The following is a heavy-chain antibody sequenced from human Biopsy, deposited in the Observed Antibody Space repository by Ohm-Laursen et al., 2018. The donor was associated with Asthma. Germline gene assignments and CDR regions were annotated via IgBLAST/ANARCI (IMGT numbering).Heavy chain of an antibody. CDR2: VFYSGTT. J-gene: IGHJ6*02. D-gene: IGHD4-17*01. CDR1: GAYIETPDYH. CDR3: ARVASYGDVYFSIDV. Sequence: SQTLSLTCTVSGAYIETPDYHWSWIRQSPGKGLEWIGFVFYSGTTHYSRSLERRLYISIDTARNEFSMRLRSLTAADTAVYFCARVASYGDVYFSIDVWGPGTTVSV. V-gene: IGHV4-30-4*01.